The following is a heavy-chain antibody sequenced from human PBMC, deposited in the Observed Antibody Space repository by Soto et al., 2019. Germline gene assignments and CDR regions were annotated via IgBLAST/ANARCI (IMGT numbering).Heavy chain of an antibody. Sequence: SEPLSVTCTVSCGSTSGYGWSWIRQPPGKGLEWIGYIYYSGSTNYNPSLKSRVTISVDTSKNQFSLKLSSVTAADTAVYYCASCWSWDAFDIWGQGTMVTVSS. CDR1: CGSTSGYG. J-gene: IGHJ3*02. CDR2: IYYSGST. CDR3: ASCWSWDAFDI. V-gene: IGHV4-59*01. D-gene: IGHD2-8*02.